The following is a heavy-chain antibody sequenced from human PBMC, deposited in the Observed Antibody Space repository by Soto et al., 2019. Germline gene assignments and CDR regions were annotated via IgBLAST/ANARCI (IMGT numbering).Heavy chain of an antibody. D-gene: IGHD7-27*01. Sequence: SVKVSCKASGGTFSSYAISWVRQAPGQGLEWMGGIIPIFGTANYAQKFQGRVTITADESTSTAYMELSSLRSEDTAVYYCARVGGRLGKWFDPCGQGPLVTVSS. CDR2: IIPIFGTA. V-gene: IGHV1-69*13. CDR3: ARVGGRLGKWFDP. J-gene: IGHJ5*02. CDR1: GGTFSSYA.